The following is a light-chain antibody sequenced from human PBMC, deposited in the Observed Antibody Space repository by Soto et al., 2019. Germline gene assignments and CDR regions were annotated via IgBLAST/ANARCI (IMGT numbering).Light chain of an antibody. Sequence: QSVLTQPPSVSGAPGQRVTISCTGSSSSIGAGYDVHWYQQLPGTAPKLLIYGNSNRPSGVPDRFSGSKSGTSASLAITGLLAEDEADYYCQSYDSSLSGSVFGGGTKLTVL. V-gene: IGLV1-40*01. J-gene: IGLJ2*01. CDR1: SSSIGAGYD. CDR3: QSYDSSLSGSV. CDR2: GNS.